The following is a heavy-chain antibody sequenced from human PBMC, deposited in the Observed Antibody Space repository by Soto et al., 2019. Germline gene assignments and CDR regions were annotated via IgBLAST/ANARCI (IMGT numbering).Heavy chain of an antibody. D-gene: IGHD2-8*02. J-gene: IGHJ5*02. CDR1: GGTFSSYT. CDR3: ARVLDYTWFDP. Sequence: GASVKVSCKASGGTFSSYTISWVRQAPGQGLEWMGRIIPILGIANYAQKFQGRVTITADKSTSTAYMELSSLRSEDTAVYYCARVLDYTWFDPWGQGTLVTVSS. V-gene: IGHV1-69*02. CDR2: IIPILGIA.